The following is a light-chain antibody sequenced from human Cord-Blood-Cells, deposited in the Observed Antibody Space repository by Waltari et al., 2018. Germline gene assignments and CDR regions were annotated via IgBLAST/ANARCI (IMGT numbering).Light chain of an antibody. CDR1: QSVLYSSNNKNY. V-gene: IGKV4-1*01. CDR3: QQYYSIFT. CDR2: WAS. J-gene: IGKJ4*01. Sequence: DIVMTQSTDSLAVSLGERATINCKSSQSVLYSSNNKNYLAWYQQKPGQPPKLLIYWASTRESGVPDRFSGSGSGTDFTLTISSLQAEDVAVYYCQQYYSIFTFGGGTKVEIK.